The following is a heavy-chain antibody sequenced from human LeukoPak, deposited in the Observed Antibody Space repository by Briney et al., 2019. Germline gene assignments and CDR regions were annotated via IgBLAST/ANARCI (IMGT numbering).Heavy chain of an antibody. J-gene: IGHJ4*02. CDR2: IRNKASSYTT. CDR1: GFRFSDHY. Sequence: GGSLRLSCAASGFRFSDHYMDWVRQAPGKGLEWVGRIRNKASSYTTEYAASVKGRFTISRDDAENSLYLQMNSLKTEDTAVYYCAGLRPTTASGMWGQGTLVTVSS. D-gene: IGHD6-13*01. CDR3: AGLRPTTASGM. V-gene: IGHV3-72*01.